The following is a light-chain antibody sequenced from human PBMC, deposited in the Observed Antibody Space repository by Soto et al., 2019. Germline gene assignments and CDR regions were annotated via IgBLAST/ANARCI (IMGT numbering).Light chain of an antibody. J-gene: IGKJ2*01. CDR2: WAS. Sequence: DIVMTQSPDSPAVSLGERATINCKSSQRVLYSSNNKNQLAWYQQKPGQPPKLLFYWASTRESGVPDRFSGSGSGTDFTLTISSLQAEDVAFYYCQQYYSIPFTFGQGTKLEIK. V-gene: IGKV4-1*01. CDR3: QQYYSIPFT. CDR1: QRVLYSSNNKNQ.